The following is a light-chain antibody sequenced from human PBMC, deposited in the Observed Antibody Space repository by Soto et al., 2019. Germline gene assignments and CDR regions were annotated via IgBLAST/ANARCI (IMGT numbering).Light chain of an antibody. CDR1: HDISNY. V-gene: IGKV1-33*01. CDR3: QQYDNLWT. Sequence: DIQMTQSPSSLSASVGDRVTITCQASHDISNYLNWYQQKSGKAPKLLIYDASNLETGVASRFSGSGSGTHFTFTITSLQPEDIATYYCQQYDNLWTFGQGTKVEIK. CDR2: DAS. J-gene: IGKJ1*01.